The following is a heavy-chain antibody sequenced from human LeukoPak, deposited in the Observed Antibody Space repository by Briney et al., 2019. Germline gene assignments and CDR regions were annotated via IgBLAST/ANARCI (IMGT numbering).Heavy chain of an antibody. CDR1: GGSISSYY. J-gene: IGHJ6*03. V-gene: IGHV4-59*04. D-gene: IGHD6-6*01. Sequence: ASETLSLTCTVSGGSISSYYWSWIRQPPGKGLEWIGYIYYSGSTYYNPSLKSRVTISVDTSKNQFSLKLSSVTAADTAVYYCASSSSYYYYYYMDVWGKGTTVTVSS. CDR2: IYYSGST. CDR3: ASSSSYYYYYYMDV.